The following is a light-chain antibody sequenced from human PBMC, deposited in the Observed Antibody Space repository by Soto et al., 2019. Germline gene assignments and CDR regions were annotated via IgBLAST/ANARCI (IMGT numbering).Light chain of an antibody. CDR1: DSIGTN. CDR2: NAS. CDR3: QHYNSWPVYT. Sequence: IVLTQFPATLSVSPGERATLSCRAGDSIGTNVAWYQHKPGQSPRLLIYNASTRPPGVAARFSGSGSGTDFTLTISSLQPEDFAVYYCQHYNSWPVYTFGQGTKLDI. V-gene: IGKV3D-15*01. J-gene: IGKJ2*01.